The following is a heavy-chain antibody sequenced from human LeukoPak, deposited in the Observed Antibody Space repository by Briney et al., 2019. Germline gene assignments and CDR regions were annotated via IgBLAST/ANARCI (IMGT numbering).Heavy chain of an antibody. V-gene: IGHV3-48*01. CDR3: ARDFRGMTGY. CDR1: GFTFSSYS. CDR2: ISSSSSTI. J-gene: IGHJ4*02. Sequence: PGGSLRLSCAASGFTFSSYSMNWVRQAPGKGLEWVSYISSSSSTIYYADSVKGRFTISRDNAKNSLYLQMNSLRAEDTAVYYCARDFRGMTGYWGQGTLVTVSS. D-gene: IGHD3-10*01.